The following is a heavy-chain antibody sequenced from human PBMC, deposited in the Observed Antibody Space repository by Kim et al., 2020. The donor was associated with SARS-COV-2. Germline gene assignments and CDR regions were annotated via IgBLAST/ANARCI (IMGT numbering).Heavy chain of an antibody. J-gene: IGHJ4*02. D-gene: IGHD1-7*01. CDR3: ARHQLELRTTFDY. Sequence: YSPSFQGHVTISADKSISTAYLQWSSLKASDTAMYYCARHQLELRTTFDYWGQGTLVTVSS. V-gene: IGHV5-10-1*01.